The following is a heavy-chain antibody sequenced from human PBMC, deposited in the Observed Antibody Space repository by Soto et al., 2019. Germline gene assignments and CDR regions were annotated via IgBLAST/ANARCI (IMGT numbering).Heavy chain of an antibody. D-gene: IGHD3-10*01. CDR2: ISGSGGST. Sequence: GGSLRLSCAASGFTFSSYAMSWVRQAPGKGLEWVSAISGSGGSTYYADSVKGRFTISRDNSKNTLYLQMNSLRAEDTAVYYCANQEGFYGSGSYRNNWFDPWGQGTLVTAPQ. V-gene: IGHV3-23*01. CDR1: GFTFSSYA. J-gene: IGHJ5*02. CDR3: ANQEGFYGSGSYRNNWFDP.